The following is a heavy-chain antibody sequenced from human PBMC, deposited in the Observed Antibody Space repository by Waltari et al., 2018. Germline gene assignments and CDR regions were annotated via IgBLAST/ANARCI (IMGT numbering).Heavy chain of an antibody. CDR3: VRLEDCTGPGGNCYSGDSFALDV. CDR1: GGSFSGYY. Sequence: QVQLQQWGAGLLQPSETLSLTCAVYGGSFSGYYWGWIRQPPGRGLAWIGEINHRGNRNYNPSLRSRVVMFVDTSKSQFSLKLNSVTAADTAVYYCVRLEDCTGPGGNCYSGDSFALDVWGQGTTVTVSS. J-gene: IGHJ6*02. V-gene: IGHV4-34*02. D-gene: IGHD2-8*02. CDR2: INHRGNR.